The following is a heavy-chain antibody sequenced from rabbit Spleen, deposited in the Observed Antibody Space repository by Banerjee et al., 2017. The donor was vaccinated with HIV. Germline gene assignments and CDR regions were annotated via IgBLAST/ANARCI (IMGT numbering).Heavy chain of an antibody. V-gene: IGHV1S40*01. CDR1: GFSFSSSYY. Sequence: QSLEESGGGLVQPEGSLTLTCTASGFSFSSSYYMCWVRQAPGKGLEWIGCMDTGSGGVTYYASWAKGRFTISKTSSTTVTLQMTSLTDADTATYFCARDLITAVGWNFNLWGPGTLVTVS. CDR2: MDTGSGGVT. J-gene: IGHJ4*01. D-gene: IGHD2-1*01. CDR3: ARDLITAVGWNFNL.